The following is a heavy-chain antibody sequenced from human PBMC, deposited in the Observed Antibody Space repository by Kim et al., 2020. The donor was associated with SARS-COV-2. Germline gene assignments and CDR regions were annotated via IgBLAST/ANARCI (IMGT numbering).Heavy chain of an antibody. CDR2: IYYSGST. Sequence: SETLSLTCTVSGGSISSYYWSWIRQPPGKGLEWIGYIYYSGSTNYNPSLKSRVTISVDTSKNQFSLKLSSVTAADTAVYYCARHPIEPRGWLQPTVAFDIWGQGTMVTVSS. D-gene: IGHD5-12*01. CDR1: GGSISSYY. CDR3: ARHPIEPRGWLQPTVAFDI. J-gene: IGHJ3*02. V-gene: IGHV4-59*01.